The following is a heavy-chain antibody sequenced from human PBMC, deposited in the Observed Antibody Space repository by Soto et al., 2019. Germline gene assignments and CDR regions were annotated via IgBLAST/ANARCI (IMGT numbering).Heavy chain of an antibody. J-gene: IGHJ4*02. Sequence: PSKTLSLTCTVSGASVSSGDYYWSCIRQPPGKGLEWIGYIYSSGGSYYNPSLKGRLTISIDTSKNQFSLKLNSVTVADTAIYYCVGTGTTDDYWGRGTLVTVSS. V-gene: IGHV4-30-4*01. CDR1: GASVSSGDYY. D-gene: IGHD1-1*01. CDR3: VGTGTTDDY. CDR2: IYSSGGS.